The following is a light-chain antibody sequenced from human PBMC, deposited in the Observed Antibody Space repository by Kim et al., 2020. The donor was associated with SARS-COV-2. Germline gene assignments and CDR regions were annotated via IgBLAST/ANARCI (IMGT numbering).Light chain of an antibody. CDR3: QQYDSTPPS. V-gene: IGKV4-1*01. J-gene: IGKJ2*03. Sequence: DIVMTQSPDSLAVSLGERTTLNCKSSQTVLYNSNNKNYLAWYQQKPGQAPKLLIYWASIRESGVSDRFCGSGSETDFTLTISSLQAEDVAVYYCQQYDSTPPSFGQGTKLEI. CDR1: QTVLYNSNNKNY. CDR2: WAS.